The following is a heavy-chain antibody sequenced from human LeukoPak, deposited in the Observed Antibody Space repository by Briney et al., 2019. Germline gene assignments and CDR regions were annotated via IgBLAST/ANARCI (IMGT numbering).Heavy chain of an antibody. CDR2: INPNSGGT. CDR3: ARGVVVVPAAIGKRGYSYTFDY. J-gene: IGHJ4*02. D-gene: IGHD2-2*01. CDR1: EYTFTGYS. V-gene: IGHV1-2*02. Sequence: ASVKVSCKASEYTFTGYSMHWVRQAPGQGLEWMGWINPNSGGTNYAQRFQGRVTMTRDTSISTAYMELSRLRSDDTAVYYCARGVVVVPAAIGKRGYSYTFDYWGQGTLVTVSS.